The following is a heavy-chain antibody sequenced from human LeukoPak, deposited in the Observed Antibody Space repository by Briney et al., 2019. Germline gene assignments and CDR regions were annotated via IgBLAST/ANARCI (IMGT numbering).Heavy chain of an antibody. V-gene: IGHV3-30*04. J-gene: IGHJ4*02. CDR2: ISYDGSNK. D-gene: IGHD1-26*01. Sequence: GGSLRLSCAASGFTFSSYAMHWVRQAPGKGLEWVALISYDGSNKYYADSVKGRSTISRDNSKSTLYLQMNSLRAEDTAVYYCARFYANEWELPHWGQGTLVTVSS. CDR1: GFTFSSYA. CDR3: ARFYANEWELPH.